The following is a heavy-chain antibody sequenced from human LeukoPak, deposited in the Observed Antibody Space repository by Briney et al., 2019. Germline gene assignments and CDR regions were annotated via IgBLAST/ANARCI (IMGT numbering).Heavy chain of an antibody. CDR2: INTNTGNP. CDR1: GYTFTSYA. CDR3: ARVHEGYSSSWFPGTWFDP. Sequence: ASVKVSCKASGYTFTSYAMNWVRRAPGQGLEWMGWINTNTGNPTYAQGFTGRFVFSLDTSVSTAYLQISSLKAEDTAVYYCARVHEGYSSSWFPGTWFDPWGQGTLDTVSS. V-gene: IGHV7-4-1*02. J-gene: IGHJ5*02. D-gene: IGHD6-13*01.